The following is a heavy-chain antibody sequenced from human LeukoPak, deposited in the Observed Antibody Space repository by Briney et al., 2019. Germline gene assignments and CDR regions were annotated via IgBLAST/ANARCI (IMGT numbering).Heavy chain of an antibody. D-gene: IGHD3-10*01. CDR2: INPNSGGT. CDR1: GYTFTGYY. CDR3: ARGYGSGSYRPPVDY. Sequence: ASVKVSCKASGYTFTGYYMHWVRQAPGQGLEWMGWINPNSGGTNYAQKFQGRVTMTRDTSISIAYMELSRLRSDDTAVYYCARGYGSGSYRPPVDYWGQGTLVTVSS. J-gene: IGHJ4*02. V-gene: IGHV1-2*02.